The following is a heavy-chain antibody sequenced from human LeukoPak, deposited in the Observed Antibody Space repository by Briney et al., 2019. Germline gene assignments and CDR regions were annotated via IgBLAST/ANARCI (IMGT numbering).Heavy chain of an antibody. D-gene: IGHD1-26*01. J-gene: IGHJ5*02. Sequence: PGGSLRLSCAASGFTFDDYAMHWVRQAPGKGLEWVSGISWNSGSIAYADSVKGRFTISRDNAKNSLYLQMNNLRAEDTAVYYCARATMGAMRNWFDPWGQGTLVTVSS. CDR2: ISWNSGSI. CDR1: GFTFDDYA. V-gene: IGHV3-9*01. CDR3: ARATMGAMRNWFDP.